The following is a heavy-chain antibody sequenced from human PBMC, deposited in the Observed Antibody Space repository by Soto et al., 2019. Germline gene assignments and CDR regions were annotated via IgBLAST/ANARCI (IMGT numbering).Heavy chain of an antibody. D-gene: IGHD3-10*01. CDR2: VNPILSMS. Sequence: QVQLVQSGAEVKRPGSSVKVSCKASGDTFNFYSINWVRQAPGVGLEWVGRVNPILSMSNYAQRFQGRVTMTADKSTSTAYMELRGLGSEDTAIYYCASSYGSGYRAFDYWGQGALVTVSS. CDR1: GDTFNFYS. CDR3: ASSYGSGYRAFDY. J-gene: IGHJ4*02. V-gene: IGHV1-69*02.